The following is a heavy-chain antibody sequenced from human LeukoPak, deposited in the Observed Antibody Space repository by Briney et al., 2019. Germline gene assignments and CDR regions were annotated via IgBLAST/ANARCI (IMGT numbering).Heavy chain of an antibody. V-gene: IGHV1-69*13. D-gene: IGHD3-22*01. CDR2: IIPIFGTA. J-gene: IGHJ4*02. CDR3: ARDKVSYDSSGYYYRDFDY. Sequence: LWASVKVSCKASGGTFSSYAISWVRQAPGQGLEWMGGIIPIFGTANYAQKFQGRVTITADESTSTAYKELSSLRSEDTAVYYCARDKVSYDSSGYYYRDFDYWGQGTLVTVSS. CDR1: GGTFSSYA.